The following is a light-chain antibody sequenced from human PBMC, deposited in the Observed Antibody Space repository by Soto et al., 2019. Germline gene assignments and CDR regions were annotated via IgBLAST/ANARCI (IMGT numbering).Light chain of an antibody. CDR1: QSVSTR. Sequence: EIVMTQSPATLSVSAGERVTLSCRASQSVSTRLAWYQHKPGQSPRLLISGATTGATGIPPRFSASGSGTDFTLTVNSLQSEDIAVYYCQQRSKWPITFGQGTRLEIK. J-gene: IGKJ5*01. V-gene: IGKV3-15*01. CDR2: GAT. CDR3: QQRSKWPIT.